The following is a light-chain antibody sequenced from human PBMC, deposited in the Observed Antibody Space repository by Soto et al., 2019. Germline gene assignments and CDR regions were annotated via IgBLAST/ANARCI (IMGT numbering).Light chain of an antibody. J-gene: IGKJ2*01. CDR1: QSISSSY. CDR2: AAS. V-gene: IGKV3-20*01. CDR3: QQYGSSSYT. Sequence: EIVLTQSPGTLSLSPGERATLSCRSSQSISSSYLAWYKQKPGQAPRLLIYAASSRATGIPDRFSVSGSGTDFTLTISRLEPEDFAVYYCQQYGSSSYTVGQGTQLEIK.